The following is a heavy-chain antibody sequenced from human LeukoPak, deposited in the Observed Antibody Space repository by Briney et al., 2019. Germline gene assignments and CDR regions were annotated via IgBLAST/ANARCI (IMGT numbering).Heavy chain of an antibody. J-gene: IGHJ4*02. Sequence: GGSLRLSCAASGFSLITYNMNGVRQAPGKGLEWVSSISSTSSHIYYADSVKGRFTISRDNAKNSLYLQMNSLRAEDTAVYYCARAPYDILTGYSPYYFESWGQGTLVTVSS. CDR3: ARAPYDILTGYSPYYFES. CDR2: ISSTSSHI. V-gene: IGHV3-21*06. CDR1: GFSLITYN. D-gene: IGHD3-9*01.